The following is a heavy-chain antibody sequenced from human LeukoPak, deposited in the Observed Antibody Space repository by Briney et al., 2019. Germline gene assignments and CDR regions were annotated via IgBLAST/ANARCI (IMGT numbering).Heavy chain of an antibody. V-gene: IGHV4-4*02. Sequence: SGTLSLTCAVSGGSISSSNWWSWVRQPPGKGLEWIGEIYHSGSTNYNPSLKSRVTISVDKSKNQFSLKLSSVTAADTAMYYCARHEANYYGSGSYYSFDYWGQGTLVTVSS. CDR1: GGSISSSNW. J-gene: IGHJ4*02. CDR3: ARHEANYYGSGSYYSFDY. CDR2: IYHSGST. D-gene: IGHD3-10*01.